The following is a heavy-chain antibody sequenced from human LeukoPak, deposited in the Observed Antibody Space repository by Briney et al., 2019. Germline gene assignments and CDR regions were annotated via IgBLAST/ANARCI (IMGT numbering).Heavy chain of an antibody. CDR1: GFTFSDYY. CDR2: IWYDGSNK. J-gene: IGHJ6*02. CDR3: ARATVPNYYYYYGMDV. D-gene: IGHD4-17*01. Sequence: PGGSLRLSCAASGFTFSDYYMSWIRQAPGKGLEWVAVIWYDGSNKYYADSVKGRFTISRDNSKNTLYLQMNSLRAEDTAVYYCARATVPNYYYYYGMDVWGQGTTVTVSS. V-gene: IGHV3-33*08.